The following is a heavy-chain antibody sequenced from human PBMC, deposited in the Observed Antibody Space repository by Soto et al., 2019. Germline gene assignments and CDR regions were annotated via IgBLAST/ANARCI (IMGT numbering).Heavy chain of an antibody. CDR2: ISSSSSYI. V-gene: IGHV3-21*01. Sequence: EVQLVESGGGLVKPGGSLRLSCAASGFTFSSYSMNRVRQAPGKGLEWVSSISSSSSYIYYADSVKGRFTISRDNAKNSLYLQMNSLRAEDTAVYYCARDSSSWYWFDPWGQGTLVTVSS. D-gene: IGHD6-13*01. CDR1: GFTFSSYS. CDR3: ARDSSSWYWFDP. J-gene: IGHJ5*02.